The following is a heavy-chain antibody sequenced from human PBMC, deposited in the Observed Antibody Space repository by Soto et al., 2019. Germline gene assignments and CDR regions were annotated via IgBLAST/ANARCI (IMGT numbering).Heavy chain of an antibody. Sequence: PSNTLSRTCVASGDTVSSNSVAWSWVRQYPSRGIEWLGRTYYRSRWYSDYAVCVRSRLDINAVTSKNSVSLQLPSVTPEDTAVYYCPRPEEDSDYYYYSIDVWGQGTTVTVSS. D-gene: IGHD2-15*01. V-gene: IGHV6-1*01. CDR3: PRPEEDSDYYYYSIDV. CDR1: GDTVSSNSVA. J-gene: IGHJ6*02. CDR2: TYYRSRWYS.